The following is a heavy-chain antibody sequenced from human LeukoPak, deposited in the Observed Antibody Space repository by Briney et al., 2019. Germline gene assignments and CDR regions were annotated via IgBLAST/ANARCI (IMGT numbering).Heavy chain of an antibody. V-gene: IGHV4-39*01. Sequence: PSETLSLTCTVSGGSISSSSYYWGWIRQPPGKGLEWIGSTYYSGSTYYNPSLKSRVTISVDTSKNQFSLKLSSVTAADTAVYYCARGSMVRGVIDYYYYGMDVWGQGTTVTVSS. CDR2: TYYSGST. CDR1: GGSISSSSYY. D-gene: IGHD3-10*01. CDR3: ARGSMVRGVIDYYYYGMDV. J-gene: IGHJ6*02.